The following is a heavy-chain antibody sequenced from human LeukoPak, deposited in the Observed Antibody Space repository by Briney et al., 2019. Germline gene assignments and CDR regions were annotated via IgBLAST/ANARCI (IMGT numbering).Heavy chain of an antibody. CDR3: ARELGSPQLIPGFHDAYQYYYYMDV. CDR2: ISSSGSTI. V-gene: IGHV3-11*04. Sequence: GGSLRLSCAASGFTFSDYYMSWIRQAPGKGLEWVSYISSSGSTIYYADSVKGRFTISRDNAKNSLYLQINSLRAEDTAVYYCARELGSPQLIPGFHDAYQYYYYMDVWGKGTTVTVSS. J-gene: IGHJ6*03. CDR1: GFTFSDYY. D-gene: IGHD2-2*01.